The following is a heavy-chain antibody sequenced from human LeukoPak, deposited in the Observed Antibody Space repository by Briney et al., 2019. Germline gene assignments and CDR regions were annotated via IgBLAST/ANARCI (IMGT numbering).Heavy chain of an antibody. CDR1: GFTVSSNY. CDR2: IYSGGST. CDR3: ARERAYGDYYYYMDV. Sequence: GGSLRLSCAASGFTVSSNYMSWVRQAPGKGLEWVSVIYSGGSTYYADSVKGRFTISRDNSENTLYLQMNSLRAEDTAVYYCARERAYGDYYYYMDVWGKGTTVTISS. J-gene: IGHJ6*03. V-gene: IGHV3-53*01. D-gene: IGHD4-17*01.